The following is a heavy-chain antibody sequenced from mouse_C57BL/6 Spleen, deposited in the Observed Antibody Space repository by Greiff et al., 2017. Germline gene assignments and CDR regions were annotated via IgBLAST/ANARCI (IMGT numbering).Heavy chain of an antibody. CDR2: IYPGDGDT. CDR1: GYAFSSYW. J-gene: IGHJ3*01. Sequence: QVQLQQSGAELVKPGASVKISCKASGYAFSSYWMNWVKQRPGKGLEWIGQIYPGDGDTNYNGKFKGKATLTADKSSSTAYMQLSSLTSEDSAVYFCARSLITTASRGGFADWGKGTLVTVSA. V-gene: IGHV1-80*01. D-gene: IGHD1-2*01. CDR3: ARSLITTASRGGFAD.